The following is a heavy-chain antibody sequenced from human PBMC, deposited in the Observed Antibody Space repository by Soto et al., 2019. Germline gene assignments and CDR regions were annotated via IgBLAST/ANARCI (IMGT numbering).Heavy chain of an antibody. CDR3: AXGRSFSYDSTPPPMFDP. CDR1: GFTFSTFD. CDR2: IGTLSDT. V-gene: IGHV3-13*01. D-gene: IGHD3-10*01. Sequence: GGSLRLSCAGSGFTFSTFDIHWVRQAPGKGLEWVSGIGTLSDTFYAASVQGRFTISRQNAKNSVYLQMNSLRAGDTAFYYCAXGRSFSYDSTPPPMFDPWGQGTLVTVSS. J-gene: IGHJ5*02.